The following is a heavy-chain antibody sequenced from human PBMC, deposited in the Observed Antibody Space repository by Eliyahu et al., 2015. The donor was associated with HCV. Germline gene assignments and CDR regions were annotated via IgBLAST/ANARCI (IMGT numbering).Heavy chain of an antibody. CDR2: IGTAGDT. J-gene: IGHJ4*02. V-gene: IGHV3-13*01. D-gene: IGHD4-17*01. CDR1: GFXFSSYD. CDR3: ARENRKGYGDYYFDY. Sequence: EVQLVESGGGLVQPGGSLRLSCAASGFXFSSYDMHWVRQATGKGLEWVSAIGTAGDTYYPGSVKGRFTISRENAKNSLYLQMNSLRAGDTAVYYCARENRKGYGDYYFDYWGQGTLVTVSS.